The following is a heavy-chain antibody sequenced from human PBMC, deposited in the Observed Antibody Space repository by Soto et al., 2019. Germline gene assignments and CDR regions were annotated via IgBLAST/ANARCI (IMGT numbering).Heavy chain of an antibody. CDR1: GGSISSGDYY. V-gene: IGHV4-30-4*01. D-gene: IGHD4-17*01. J-gene: IGHJ4*02. CDR3: ARDAIYGDSSDFDY. Sequence: VSGGSISSGDYYWSWIRQPPGKGLEWIGDIYYSGSTYYNTSLKSQVTISVVTSKNQFSLKLSSVTAADTAVYYCARDAIYGDSSDFDYWGQGTLVTVSS. CDR2: IYYSGST.